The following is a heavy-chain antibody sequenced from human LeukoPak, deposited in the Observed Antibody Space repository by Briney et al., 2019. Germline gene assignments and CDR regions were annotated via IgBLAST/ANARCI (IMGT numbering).Heavy chain of an antibody. Sequence: GASVKVSCKASGYTFTSYYMHWVRQAPGQGLEWMGIINPSGGSTSYAQKFQGRVTMTRDMSTSTVYMELSSLRSEDTAVYYCARDLYGYDAFDIWGQGTMVTVSS. CDR2: INPSGGST. V-gene: IGHV1-46*01. CDR1: GYTFTSYY. D-gene: IGHD4-17*01. J-gene: IGHJ3*02. CDR3: ARDLYGYDAFDI.